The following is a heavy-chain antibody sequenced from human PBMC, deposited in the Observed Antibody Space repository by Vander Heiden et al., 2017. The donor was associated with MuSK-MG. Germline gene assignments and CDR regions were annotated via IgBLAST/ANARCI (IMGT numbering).Heavy chain of an antibody. J-gene: IGHJ6*03. CDR1: AFTFRRSP. V-gene: IGHV3-23*01. Sequence: EVQLLASAAGLLPPGGFVSISCAASAFTFRRSPLPWVPQAPGKGLGWVSAISGSGGSTYYADSVKGRFTISRDNSKNTLYLQMNSLRAEDTAVYYCAKGRGYYYYMDVWGKGTTVTVSS. CDR2: ISGSGGST. CDR3: AKGRGYYYYMDV.